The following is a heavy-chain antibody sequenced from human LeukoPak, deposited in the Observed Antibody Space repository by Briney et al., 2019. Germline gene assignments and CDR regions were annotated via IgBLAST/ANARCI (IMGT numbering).Heavy chain of an antibody. CDR1: GFTFSNYA. V-gene: IGHV3-23*01. CDR3: AKKISGWSSPFWYFDL. D-gene: IGHD6-19*01. J-gene: IGHJ2*01. CDR2: VRGAGDRT. Sequence: QSGGSLRLSCAASGFTFSNYAMSWVRQAPGKGLEWVSGVRGAGDRTDYSDSVKGRFTISRDNSKNTLYLQMNRLRADDTAVYYCAKKISGWSSPFWYFDLWGRGTLVTVSS.